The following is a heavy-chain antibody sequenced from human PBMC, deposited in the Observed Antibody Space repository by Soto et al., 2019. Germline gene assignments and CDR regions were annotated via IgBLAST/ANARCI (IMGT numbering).Heavy chain of an antibody. D-gene: IGHD6-13*01. V-gene: IGHV4-4*07. CDR3: ARDRLGSSRN. CDR2: IYTSGST. CDR1: GGSFSGYY. J-gene: IGHJ4*02. Sequence: QVRLQESGPGLVKPSETLSLTCTVSGGSFSGYYWSWIRQSAGKGLEWIGRIYTSGSTNYNPSLKSRVTMSVDTSKNQFSLKMISVSAADTAVYYCARDRLGSSRNWGQRTLVSVSS.